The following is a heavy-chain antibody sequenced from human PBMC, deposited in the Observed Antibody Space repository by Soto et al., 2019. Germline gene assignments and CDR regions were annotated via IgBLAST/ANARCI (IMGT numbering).Heavy chain of an antibody. CDR2: IIPIFGTA. Sequence: QVQLVQSGAEVKKPGSSVKVSCKASGGTFSSYAISWVRQAPGQGLEWMGGIIPIFGTANYAQKFQGRVTITADESTSTAYLELSRLRSEDTAVYYCARARAPIRRDYYDSSGYWSGYYYYGMDVWGQGTTVTVSS. CDR3: ARARAPIRRDYYDSSGYWSGYYYYGMDV. D-gene: IGHD3-22*01. V-gene: IGHV1-69*01. J-gene: IGHJ6*02. CDR1: GGTFSSYA.